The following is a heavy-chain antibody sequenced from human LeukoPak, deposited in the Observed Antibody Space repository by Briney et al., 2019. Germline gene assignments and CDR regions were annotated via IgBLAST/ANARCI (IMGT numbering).Heavy chain of an antibody. J-gene: IGHJ3*02. CDR2: IIPIFGTA. CDR1: GYTFNNNA. D-gene: IGHD5-24*01. Sequence: ASVKVSCKASGYTFNNNAITWVRQAPGQGLEWMGGIIPIFGTANYAQKFQGRVTITADKSTSTAYMELSSLRSEDTAVYYCARSVEMATINAFDIWGQGTMVTVSS. V-gene: IGHV1-69*06. CDR3: ARSVEMATINAFDI.